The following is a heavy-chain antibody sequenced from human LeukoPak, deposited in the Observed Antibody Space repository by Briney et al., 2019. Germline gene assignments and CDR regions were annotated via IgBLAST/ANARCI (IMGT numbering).Heavy chain of an antibody. CDR1: GGSMSSGSYS. CDR3: ARDPGSPRGYFDL. V-gene: IGHV4-30-2*01. CDR2: IYHSGST. D-gene: IGHD2-15*01. J-gene: IGHJ2*01. Sequence: PSETPSLTCAVSGGSMSSGSYSWSWIRQPPGKGLEWIGYIYHSGSTYYNPSLKSRVTISVDRSKKQFSLKLSSVTAADTAVYYCARDPGSPRGYFDLWGRGTLVTVSS.